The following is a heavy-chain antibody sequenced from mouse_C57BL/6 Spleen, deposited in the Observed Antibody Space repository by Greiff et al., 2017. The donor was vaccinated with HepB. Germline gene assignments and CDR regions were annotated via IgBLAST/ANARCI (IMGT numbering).Heavy chain of an antibody. V-gene: IGHV5-6*02. J-gene: IGHJ3*01. CDR1: GFTFSSYG. CDR3: ARRDNWGVFAY. CDR2: ISSGGSYT. D-gene: IGHD4-1*01. Sequence: DVKLVESGGDLVKPGGSLKLSCAASGFTFSSYGMSWVRQTPDKRLEWVATISSGGSYTYYPDSVKGRFTISRDNAKNTLYLQMSRLKSEDTAMYYCARRDNWGVFAYWGQGTLVTVSA.